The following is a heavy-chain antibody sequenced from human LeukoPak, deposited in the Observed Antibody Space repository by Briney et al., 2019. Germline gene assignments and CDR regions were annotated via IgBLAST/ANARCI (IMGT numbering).Heavy chain of an antibody. CDR2: IYYSGST. CDR1: GGSISSYY. D-gene: IGHD2-2*01. V-gene: IGHV4-59*08. Sequence: SETLSLTCTVSGGSISSYYWSWIRQPPGKGLEWIGYIYYSGSTNYNPSLKSRVTISVDTSKNQFSLKLSSVTAAGTAVYYCARSVRKSCSSTSCYGPGFQHWGQGTLVTVSS. J-gene: IGHJ1*01. CDR3: ARSVRKSCSSTSCYGPGFQH.